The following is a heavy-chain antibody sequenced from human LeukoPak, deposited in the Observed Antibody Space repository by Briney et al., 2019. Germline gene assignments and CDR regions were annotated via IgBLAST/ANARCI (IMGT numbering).Heavy chain of an antibody. D-gene: IGHD3-22*01. CDR1: GCSISTTRYY. CDR2: TYYSGST. J-gene: IGHJ4*02. V-gene: IGHV4-39*02. CDR3: GRDSLDSSGYYLYYFDY. Sequence: PSETLSLTCTVSGCSISTTRYYWGWIRQPPGKGLEWIGSTYYSGSTYYNPSLKTRVTISVDTSKNQFSLKLGSVSAADAAVYYCGRDSLDSSGYYLYYFDYWGQGTLVTVSS.